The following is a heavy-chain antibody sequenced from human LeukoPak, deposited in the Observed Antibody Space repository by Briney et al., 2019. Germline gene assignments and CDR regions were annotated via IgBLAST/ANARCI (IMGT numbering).Heavy chain of an antibody. J-gene: IGHJ4*02. CDR2: IYYSGST. CDR3: ARGEVLRYFDWLLD. V-gene: IGHV4-39*01. CDR1: GGSISSSSYY. Sequence: SETLSLTXTVSGGSISSSSYYWGWIRQPPGEGLEWIGSIYYSGSTYYNPSLKSRVTISVDTSKNQFSLKLSSVTAADTAVYYCARGEVLRYFDWLLDWGQGTLVTVSS. D-gene: IGHD3-9*01.